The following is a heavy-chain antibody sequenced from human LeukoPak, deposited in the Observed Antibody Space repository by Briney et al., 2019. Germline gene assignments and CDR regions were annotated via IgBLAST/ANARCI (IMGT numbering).Heavy chain of an antibody. V-gene: IGHV4-59*08. CDR2: IYYSGST. J-gene: IGHJ3*02. Sequence: SETLSLTCTVSGGSISSYYWSWIRQPPGKGLEWIGYIYYSGSTNYNPSLKSRVTISVDTSKNQFSLKLSSVTAADTAVYYCARTDTAMVTAAFDIWGQGTMVTVSS. CDR1: GGSISSYY. CDR3: ARTDTAMVTAAFDI. D-gene: IGHD5-18*01.